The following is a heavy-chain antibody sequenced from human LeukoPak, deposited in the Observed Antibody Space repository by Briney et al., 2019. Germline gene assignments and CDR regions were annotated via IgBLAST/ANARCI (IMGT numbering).Heavy chain of an antibody. V-gene: IGHV3-23*01. J-gene: IGHJ4*02. CDR3: AKAEGYDILTGLDY. D-gene: IGHD3-9*01. Sequence: PGGSLRLSCAISGFTFSSYAISWVRQAPGKGLEWVSGIGASGGSTYYADSVKGRFTISRDNSKNTLYLQMNSLRTGDTAVYYCAKAEGYDILTGLDYWGQGTLVTVSS. CDR1: GFTFSSYA. CDR2: IGASGGST.